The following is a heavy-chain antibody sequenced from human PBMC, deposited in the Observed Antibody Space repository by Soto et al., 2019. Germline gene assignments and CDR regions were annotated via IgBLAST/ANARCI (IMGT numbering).Heavy chain of an antibody. Sequence: EVQLLESGGGFLQPGGSLRLSCAASGFTFSSYAMSWVRQAPGKGLQWVSAISGRGGSTFYADSVRGRFTISRDNSNNTLYLQMNSLRAEDTALYYCAKVGLAMADPYYFDSWRRGSLVTVSS. J-gene: IGHJ4*02. CDR2: ISGRGGST. CDR1: GFTFSSYA. CDR3: AKVGLAMADPYYFDS. V-gene: IGHV3-23*01. D-gene: IGHD3-16*01.